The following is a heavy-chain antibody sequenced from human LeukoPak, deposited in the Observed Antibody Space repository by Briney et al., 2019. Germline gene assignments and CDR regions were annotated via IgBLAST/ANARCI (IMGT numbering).Heavy chain of an antibody. Sequence: GESLKISCKGSGYSFTSYWIGWVRQMPGKGLECMGIIYPGDSDTRYSPSFQGQVTISADKSISTADLQWSSLKASDTAIYYCARHETGPYFDYWGQGTLVTVSS. D-gene: IGHD1-1*01. J-gene: IGHJ4*02. CDR1: GYSFTSYW. V-gene: IGHV5-51*01. CDR3: ARHETGPYFDY. CDR2: IYPGDSDT.